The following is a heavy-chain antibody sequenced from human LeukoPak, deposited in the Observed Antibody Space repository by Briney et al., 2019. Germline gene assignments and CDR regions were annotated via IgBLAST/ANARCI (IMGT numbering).Heavy chain of an antibody. J-gene: IGHJ4*02. CDR3: ARSLGYCSGGSCHDFFDY. CDR1: GDSISSYF. CDR2: IYYSGST. V-gene: IGHV4-59*01. D-gene: IGHD2-15*01. Sequence: PETLSLTCTVSGDSISSYFWSWIRQPPGKGPEWIAYIYYSGSTNYNPSLKSRVTISVDTSKNQFSLKLSSVTAADTAVYYCARSLGYCSGGSCHDFFDYWGQGTLVTVSS.